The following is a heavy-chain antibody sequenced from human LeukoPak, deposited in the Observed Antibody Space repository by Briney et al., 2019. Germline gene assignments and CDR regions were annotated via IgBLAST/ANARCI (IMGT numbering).Heavy chain of an antibody. V-gene: IGHV1-2*02. CDR1: GYTFTGYY. CDR3: ARDYSGSYPY. Sequence: ASVKVSCKASGYTFTGYYMHWVRQAPGQGLEWMGWINPNSGGTNYAQKFQGRVTMTRDTSISTAYMKLSRLRSDDTAVYYCARDYSGSYPYWGQGTLVTVSS. CDR2: INPNSGGT. J-gene: IGHJ4*02. D-gene: IGHD1-26*01.